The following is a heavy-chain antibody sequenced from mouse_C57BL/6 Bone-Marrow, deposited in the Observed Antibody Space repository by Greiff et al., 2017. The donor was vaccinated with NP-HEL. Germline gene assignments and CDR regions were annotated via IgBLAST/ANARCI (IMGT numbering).Heavy chain of an antibody. V-gene: IGHV1-63*01. Sequence: QVQLQQSGAELVRPGTSVKMSCKASGYTFTNYWIGWAKQRPGHGLEWIGDIYPGGGYTNYNEKFKGKATLTADKSSSTAYMQFSSLTSEDSAIYYCARSRWLLRPYWYFDVWGTGTTVTVCS. CDR1: GYTFTNYW. CDR3: ARSRWLLRPYWYFDV. D-gene: IGHD2-3*01. CDR2: IYPGGGYT. J-gene: IGHJ1*03.